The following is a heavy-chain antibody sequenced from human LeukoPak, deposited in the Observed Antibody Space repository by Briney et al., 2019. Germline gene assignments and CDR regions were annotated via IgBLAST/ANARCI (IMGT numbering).Heavy chain of an antibody. Sequence: GGSLRLSCAASGFTVSSNYMIWVRQAPGKGREWASVIYSGGNTYYADSVKGRFTISRDNSKNTVYLQMNSLRAEDTAVYYCAREGLTMVRGADVWGKGTTVTVSS. V-gene: IGHV3-53*01. D-gene: IGHD3-10*01. J-gene: IGHJ6*04. CDR2: IYSGGNT. CDR1: GFTVSSNY. CDR3: AREGLTMVRGADV.